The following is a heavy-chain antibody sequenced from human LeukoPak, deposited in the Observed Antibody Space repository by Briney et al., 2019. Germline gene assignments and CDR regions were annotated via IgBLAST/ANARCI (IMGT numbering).Heavy chain of an antibody. J-gene: IGHJ6*03. CDR3: ARGPGIAAAGTDYYMDV. CDR1: GGSISSYY. V-gene: IGHV4-59*01. D-gene: IGHD6-13*01. Sequence: PSETLSLTCTVSGGSISSYYWSWIRQPPGKGLEWIGYIYYSGSTNYNPSLKSRVTISVDTSKNQFSLKLSSVTAADTAVYYCARGPGIAAAGTDYYMDVWGKGTTVTISS. CDR2: IYYSGST.